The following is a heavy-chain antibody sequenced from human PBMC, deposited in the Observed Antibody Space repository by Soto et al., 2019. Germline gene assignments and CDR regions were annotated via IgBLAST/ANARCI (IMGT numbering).Heavy chain of an antibody. Sequence: QVQVVQSGAEVKKPGASVKVSCKASGYTFTSYAMHWVRQAPGQRLEWMGWINTANGYTKYSQKFQGRVTITRDTSASTAYMELSSLSSEDTAVYYCARGSSSDTTFYFELGGRGTLVTVSS. CDR2: INTANGYT. D-gene: IGHD3-10*01. CDR1: GYTFTSYA. J-gene: IGHJ2*01. CDR3: ARGSSSDTTFYFEL. V-gene: IGHV1-3*04.